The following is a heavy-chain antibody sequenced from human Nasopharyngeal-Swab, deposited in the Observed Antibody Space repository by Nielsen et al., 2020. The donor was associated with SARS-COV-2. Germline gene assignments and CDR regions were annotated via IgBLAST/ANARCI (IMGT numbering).Heavy chain of an antibody. D-gene: IGHD6-25*01. Sequence: ASVKVSCKASGYTFTSYGISWVRQAPGHGLEWMGWISAYNGRRYHAQTFQGRVTMTTDTSTSTAYMDLRSLRSDDTAVYYCARDPRGPDYWGQGTLVTVSS. CDR1: GYTFTSYG. J-gene: IGHJ4*02. CDR3: ARDPRGPDY. CDR2: ISAYNGRR. V-gene: IGHV1-18*01.